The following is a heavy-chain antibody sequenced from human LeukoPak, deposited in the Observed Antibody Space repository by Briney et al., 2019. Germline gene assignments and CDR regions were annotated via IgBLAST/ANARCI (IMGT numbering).Heavy chain of an antibody. D-gene: IGHD3-22*01. CDR3: ARERYDSSGYCLDY. V-gene: IGHV1-2*02. CDR1: GYTFTGYY. Sequence: ASVKVSCKASGYTFTGYYMHWVRQAPGQGLEWMGWINPNSGGTNYAQKFQGRVTMTRDTSISTAYMELSRLRSDDTAVYYCARERYDSSGYCLDYWGQGTLVTVSS. J-gene: IGHJ4*02. CDR2: INPNSGGT.